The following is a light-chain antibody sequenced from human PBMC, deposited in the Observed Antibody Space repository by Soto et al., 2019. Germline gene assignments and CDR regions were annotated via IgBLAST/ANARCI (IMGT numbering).Light chain of an antibody. CDR2: DVS. CDR3: QQYDYSRT. CDR1: QSISAS. V-gene: IGKV1-5*01. Sequence: GDTVTITCRASQSISASLAWYQHKPGGAPKLLIYDVSSLESGVPSRFSGSGSGTEFSLTIRGLQPDDFATYFCQQYDYSRTFGQGTKVEIK. J-gene: IGKJ2*01.